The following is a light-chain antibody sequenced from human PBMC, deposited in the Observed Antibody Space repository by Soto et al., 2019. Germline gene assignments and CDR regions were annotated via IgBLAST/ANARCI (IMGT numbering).Light chain of an antibody. CDR2: GAS. CDR1: QSVSSN. V-gene: IGKV3-15*01. J-gene: IGKJ5*01. Sequence: EIVMTQSPATLSVSPGERATLSCRASQSVSSNLAWYQQKPGQAPRLFIYGASTRATGIPARFSGSRSGTEFTLTISSLQSEDFAVYYSQQYNNWPPITFGQGTRLEIK. CDR3: QQYNNWPPIT.